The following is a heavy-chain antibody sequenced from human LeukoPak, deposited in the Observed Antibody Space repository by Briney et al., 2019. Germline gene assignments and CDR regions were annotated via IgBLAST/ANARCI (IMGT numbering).Heavy chain of an antibody. J-gene: IGHJ6*03. Sequence: ASVKVSCKASGYTFTSYDINWVRQATGQGLEWMGWMNPNSGNTGYAQKFQGRVTITRNTSISTAYMELSSLRSEDTAVYYCARGISSSEYYYYYYYMDVWGKGTTVTVSS. CDR3: ARGISSSEYYYYYYYMDV. D-gene: IGHD6-6*01. CDR2: MNPNSGNT. CDR1: GYTFTSYD. V-gene: IGHV1-8*03.